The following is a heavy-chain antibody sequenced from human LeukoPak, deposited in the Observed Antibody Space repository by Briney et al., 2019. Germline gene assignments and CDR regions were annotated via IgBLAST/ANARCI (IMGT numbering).Heavy chain of an antibody. CDR2: IRSKANSYAT. J-gene: IGHJ6*03. CDR1: GFTFSGSA. Sequence: PGGSLKLSCAASGFTFSGSAMHWVRQASGKGLEWVGRIRSKANSYATAYAASVKGRFTISRDDSKNTAYLQMNSLKTEDTDVYYCTRLRDTYYDFWSGYQTDEEDYYYYMDVWGKGTTVTVSS. CDR3: TRLRDTYYDFWSGYQTDEEDYYYYMDV. V-gene: IGHV3-73*01. D-gene: IGHD3-3*01.